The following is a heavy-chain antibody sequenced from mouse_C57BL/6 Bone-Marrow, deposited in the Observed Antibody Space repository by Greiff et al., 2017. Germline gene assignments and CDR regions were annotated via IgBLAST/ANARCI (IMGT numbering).Heavy chain of an antibody. CDR3: AMYDGNYPFAY. CDR2: IHPSDSDT. J-gene: IGHJ3*01. V-gene: IGHV1-74*01. CDR1: GYTFTSYW. D-gene: IGHD2-1*01. Sequence: QVQLQQPGAELVKPGASVKVSCKASGYTFTSYWMHWVKQRPGQGLEWIGRIHPSDSDTNYNQKFKGKATLTVDKSSSTAYMQLSSLTSEDSAVYYCAMYDGNYPFAYWGQGTLVTVSA.